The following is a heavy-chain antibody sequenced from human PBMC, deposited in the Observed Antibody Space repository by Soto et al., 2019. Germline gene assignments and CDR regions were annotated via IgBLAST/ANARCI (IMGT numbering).Heavy chain of an antibody. J-gene: IGHJ6*02. Sequence: ASVKVSCKASGYTFTGYYMHWVRQAPGQGLEWMGWINPNSGGTNYAQKFQGWVTTTRDTSISTAYMELSRLRSDDTAVYYCAREHSSSWYVDYYYGMDVWGQGTTVTVSS. CDR2: INPNSGGT. CDR1: GYTFTGYY. V-gene: IGHV1-2*04. CDR3: AREHSSSWYVDYYYGMDV. D-gene: IGHD6-13*01.